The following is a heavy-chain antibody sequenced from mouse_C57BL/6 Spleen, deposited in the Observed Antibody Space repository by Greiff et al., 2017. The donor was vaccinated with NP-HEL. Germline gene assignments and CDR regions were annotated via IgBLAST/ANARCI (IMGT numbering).Heavy chain of an antibody. J-gene: IGHJ2*01. CDR2: IYPGDGDT. CDR1: GYAFSSSW. D-gene: IGHD2-12*01. Sequence: VQGVESGPELVKPGASVKISCKASGYAFSSSWMNWVKQTPGKGLEWIGRIYPGDGDTNYNGKFKGKATLTADKSSSTAYMQLSSLTSEDSAVYFCASEKDYSLDDWGQGTTLTVSS. V-gene: IGHV1-82*01. CDR3: ASEKDYSLDD.